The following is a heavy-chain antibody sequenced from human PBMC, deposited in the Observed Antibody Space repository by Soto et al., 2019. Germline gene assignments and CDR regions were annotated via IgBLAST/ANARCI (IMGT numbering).Heavy chain of an antibody. CDR2: ISGSGTT. CDR1: GFTFSTYG. D-gene: IGHD3-10*01. V-gene: IGHV3-23*01. CDR3: ARAGGSGNYKYSDH. J-gene: IGHJ4*02. Sequence: EVQLLESGGGLVQPGGSLRLSCAASGFTFSTYGMRWVRQAPGKELEWVSTISGSGTTYYTDSVKGRLTISRDNSKNTLYLQINSLRAEDTAVYYCARAGGSGNYKYSDHWGQGTPVTVSS.